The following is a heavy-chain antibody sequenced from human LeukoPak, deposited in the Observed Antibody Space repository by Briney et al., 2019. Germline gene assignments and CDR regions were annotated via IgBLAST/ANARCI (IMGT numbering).Heavy chain of an antibody. D-gene: IGHD6-13*01. Sequence: GGSLRLSCAASGFTFSSYGMHWVRQAPGKGLEWVAVISYDGSNKYYADSVKGRFTISRDNSKNTLYLQMNSLRAEDTAVYYCAKCSSWYGVDYWGQGTLVTVSS. CDR2: ISYDGSNK. V-gene: IGHV3-30*18. CDR3: AKCSSWYGVDY. CDR1: GFTFSSYG. J-gene: IGHJ4*02.